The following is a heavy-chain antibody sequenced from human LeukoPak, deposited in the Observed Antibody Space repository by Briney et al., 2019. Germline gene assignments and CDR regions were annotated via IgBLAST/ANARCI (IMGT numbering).Heavy chain of an antibody. CDR1: GGSISSGSYY. D-gene: IGHD6-13*01. CDR3: ARGIAAAGPFYFDY. J-gene: IGHJ4*02. V-gene: IGHV4-61*02. CDR2: IYTSGST. Sequence: PSETLSLTCTVSGGSISSGSYYWSWIRQPAGKGLEWIGRIYTSGSTNYNPSLKSRVTISVDTSKNQFSLKLSSVTAADTAVYYCARGIAAAGPFYFDYWGQGTLVTVSS.